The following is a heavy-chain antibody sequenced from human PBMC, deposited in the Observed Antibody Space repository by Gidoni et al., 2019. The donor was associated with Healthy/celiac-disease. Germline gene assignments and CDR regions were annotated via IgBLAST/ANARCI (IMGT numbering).Heavy chain of an antibody. V-gene: IGHV3-15*01. CDR3: TTASYDILTGYIDAFDI. CDR1: VFTCSKAW. D-gene: IGHD3-9*01. CDR2: IKSKTDGGTT. Sequence: EVQLVESGGGLVKHGGSLRLSCAASVFTCSKAWMSWVRQAPGKGLEGVGRIKSKTDGGTTDYDEPVKGRFTISRDDSKNTLYLQMNSLKSEDTAVYYCTTASYDILTGYIDAFDIWGQGTMVTVSS. J-gene: IGHJ3*02.